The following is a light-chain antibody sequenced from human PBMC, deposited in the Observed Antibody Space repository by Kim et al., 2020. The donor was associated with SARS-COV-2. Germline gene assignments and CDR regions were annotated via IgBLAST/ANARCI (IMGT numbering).Light chain of an antibody. Sequence: DVVMTQSPLSLPVTLGQPASISCRSSQSLVHSDGNTYLSWFQQRPGQSPRRLIYMVSNRDSGVPDRFSGSGSGTDFTLRISRLEADDVGVYYCMQGTHWPPITFGQGTRLEIK. V-gene: IGKV2-30*02. J-gene: IGKJ5*01. CDR3: MQGTHWPPIT. CDR2: MVS. CDR1: QSLVHSDGNTY.